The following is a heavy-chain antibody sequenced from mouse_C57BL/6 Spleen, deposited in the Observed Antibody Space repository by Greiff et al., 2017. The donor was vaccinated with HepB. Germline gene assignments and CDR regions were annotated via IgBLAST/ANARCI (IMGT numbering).Heavy chain of an antibody. CDR3: ARGYYYGAWDY. V-gene: IGHV5-17*01. D-gene: IGHD1-1*01. Sequence: EVKLEESGGGLVKPGGSLKLSCAASGFTFSDYGMHWVRQAPETGLEWVAYISSGSSTIYYADTVKGRFTISRDNAKNTLFMQMTSLRSEDTAMYYCARGYYYGAWDYWGQGTSVTVSS. CDR2: ISSGSSTI. CDR1: GFTFSDYG. J-gene: IGHJ4*01.